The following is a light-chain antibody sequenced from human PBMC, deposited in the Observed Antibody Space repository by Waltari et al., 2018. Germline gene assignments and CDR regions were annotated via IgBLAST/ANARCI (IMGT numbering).Light chain of an antibody. CDR1: SSDGVEYRI. J-gene: IGLJ2*01. V-gene: IGLV2-14*03. CDR2: DVS. CDR3: SYYPDTHTPVV. Sequence: QSALTQPASVSGSPGQSVTISCTGVSSDGVEYRIIPWFRQHPGKAPKLILYDVSNRASDISNRFSGYKSGNTASLTISRLQADDEADYFCSYYPDTHTPVVFGGGTKLTV.